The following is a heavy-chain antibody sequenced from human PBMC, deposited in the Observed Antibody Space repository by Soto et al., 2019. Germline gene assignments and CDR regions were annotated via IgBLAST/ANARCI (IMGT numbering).Heavy chain of an antibody. CDR2: ISGGGDAA. J-gene: IGHJ2*01. V-gene: IGHV3-23*01. Sequence: EVQVLESGGGLVQPGGSLRLSCAGSGFTFINYAMNWVRQAPGKGLEWVSSISGGGDAAFFPDSVRGRFTISRDNSKNTVTLQMNSLGVDDTAGYYCARKILGSTTRPNYWYFDLWGRGTLVTVSS. D-gene: IGHD7-27*01. CDR3: ARKILGSTTRPNYWYFDL. CDR1: GFTFINYA.